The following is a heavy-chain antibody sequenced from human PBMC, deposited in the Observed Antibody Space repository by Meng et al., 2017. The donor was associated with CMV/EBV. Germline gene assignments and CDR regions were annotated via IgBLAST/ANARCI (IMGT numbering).Heavy chain of an antibody. Sequence: GESLKISCAASGFTFSSYWMYWVSQAPGKGLVWVSRINSDGSIRTYADSVKGRFTISRDTAKNTLYLQMNSLRVEDTAVYYCARDRIFDVWGQGTTVTVSS. D-gene: IGHD2/OR15-2a*01. V-gene: IGHV3-74*03. CDR1: GFTFSSYW. J-gene: IGHJ6*02. CDR3: ARDRIFDV. CDR2: INSDGSIR.